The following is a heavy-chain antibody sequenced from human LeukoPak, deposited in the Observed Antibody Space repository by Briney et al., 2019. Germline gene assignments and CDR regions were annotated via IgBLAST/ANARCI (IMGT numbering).Heavy chain of an antibody. Sequence: GESLKISCKDSGYNFTNYWIGWVRQMPGKGLEWMGIIYPGDSDTRYSPSFQGQVTISADKSISTAYLQWSSLKASDTAMYYCARQFSQAEGSADYWGQGTLVTVSS. CDR2: IYPGDSDT. V-gene: IGHV5-51*01. CDR1: GYNFTNYW. CDR3: ARQFSQAEGSADY. D-gene: IGHD2-15*01. J-gene: IGHJ4*02.